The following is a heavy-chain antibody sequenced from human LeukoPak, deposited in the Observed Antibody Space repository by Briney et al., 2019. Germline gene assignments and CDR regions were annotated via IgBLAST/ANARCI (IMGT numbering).Heavy chain of an antibody. D-gene: IGHD2-21*01. J-gene: IGHJ4*02. Sequence: ASVKVSCKASGYTFTAQYMHWVRQAPGQGLEWMGWINPNNGDTKYAQSFLGRVTMTRDTSTTTAYMELSSLRSDDTAVYFCASYPRSIPTPPFDYWGQGTLVAVSS. CDR1: GYTFTAQY. V-gene: IGHV1-2*02. CDR3: ASYPRSIPTPPFDY. CDR2: INPNNGDT.